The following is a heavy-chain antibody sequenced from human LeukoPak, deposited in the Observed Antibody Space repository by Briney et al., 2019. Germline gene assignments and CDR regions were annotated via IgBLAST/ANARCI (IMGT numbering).Heavy chain of an antibody. D-gene: IGHD5-18*01. J-gene: IGHJ4*02. V-gene: IGHV3-23*01. CDR3: AKCSYGFYYFDY. CDR1: VFTFSSYA. Sequence: GRSLRLSCAASVFTFSSYAMSWVRQAPGKGLEWGSAISGSGGSTYYADSVKGRYTISRDNSKNTLYLQMNSLRAEDTPVYYCAKCSYGFYYFDYWGQGTLVTVSA. CDR2: ISGSGGST.